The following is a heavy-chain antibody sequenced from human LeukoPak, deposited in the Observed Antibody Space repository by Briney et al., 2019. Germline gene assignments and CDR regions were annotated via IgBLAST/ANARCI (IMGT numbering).Heavy chain of an antibody. D-gene: IGHD3-10*01. V-gene: IGHV6-1*01. Sequence: SQTLSLTCAISGDSVSSNSAAWNWIRQSPSRGLEWLGRTYYKSKWYNDYAVSVKSRITINPDTSKNQFSLQLNSVPPEDTAVYYCARDRVGSYCYGSGTYYISSGWFAPWGQGTLVTVSS. J-gene: IGHJ5*02. CDR3: ARDRVGSYCYGSGTYYISSGWFAP. CDR1: GDSVSSNSAA. CDR2: TYYKSKWYN.